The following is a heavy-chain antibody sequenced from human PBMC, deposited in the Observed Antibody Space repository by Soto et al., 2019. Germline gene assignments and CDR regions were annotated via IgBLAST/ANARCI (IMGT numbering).Heavy chain of an antibody. CDR1: GFTFSSYA. Sequence: EVALLESGGGLVQPGGSLRLSWSASGFTFSSYAMSWVRQAPGKGLEWVSVISGSGGSTYYADSVKGRFTISRDNSKNTLYVQMNSLRVEDTAVYYCARRSSGWYFDYWGQGPLVTASS. J-gene: IGHJ4*02. V-gene: IGHV3-23*01. D-gene: IGHD6-19*01. CDR3: ARRSSGWYFDY. CDR2: ISGSGGST.